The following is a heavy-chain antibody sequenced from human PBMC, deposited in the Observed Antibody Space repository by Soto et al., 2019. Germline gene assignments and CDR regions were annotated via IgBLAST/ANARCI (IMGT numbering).Heavy chain of an antibody. J-gene: IGHJ6*02. CDR2: IIPIFGTA. D-gene: IGHD6-19*01. CDR3: ARASYSSGWFPTYYDYYGMDV. Sequence: QVQLVQSGAEVKKPGSSVKVSCKASGGTFSSYAISWVRQAPGQGLEWMGGIIPIFGTANYAQKFQGRVTVTADEYTXXAXMXPSSLRSEDTAVYYCARASYSSGWFPTYYDYYGMDVWGQGTTVTVSS. V-gene: IGHV1-69*12. CDR1: GGTFSSYA.